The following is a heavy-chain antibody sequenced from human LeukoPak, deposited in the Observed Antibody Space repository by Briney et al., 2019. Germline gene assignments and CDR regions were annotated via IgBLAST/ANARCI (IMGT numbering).Heavy chain of an antibody. V-gene: IGHV3-53*01. J-gene: IGHJ4*02. Sequence: GGSLRLSCAASGFTISSNYMSWVRQAPGKGLEWVSVIYSGGSTYYADSVKGRFTISRDNSKNTLYLLMNSLRAEDTAVYYCARDDWYSGSYSDYWGQGTLVTVSS. CDR3: ARDDWYSGSYSDY. D-gene: IGHD1-26*01. CDR2: IYSGGST. CDR1: GFTISSNY.